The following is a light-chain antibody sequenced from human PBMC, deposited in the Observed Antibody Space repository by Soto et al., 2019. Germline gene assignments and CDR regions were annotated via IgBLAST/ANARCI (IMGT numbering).Light chain of an antibody. V-gene: IGKV3-20*01. Sequence: EIVLTQSPATLSLSPGERATLSCRASQSISIYLAWYQQKPGQAPRLLIYGASSRATGIPDRFSGSGSGTDFTLTISRLEPEDFAVYYCQQYGSSPLITFGQGTRLEIK. CDR2: GAS. CDR1: QSISIY. J-gene: IGKJ5*01. CDR3: QQYGSSPLIT.